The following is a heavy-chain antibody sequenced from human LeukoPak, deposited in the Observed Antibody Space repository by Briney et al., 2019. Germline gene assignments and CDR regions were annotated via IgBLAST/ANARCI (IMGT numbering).Heavy chain of an antibody. J-gene: IGHJ6*02. CDR2: LSSSGSTI. Sequence: PGGSLRLSCAASGFTFSDYYMSWIRQAPGKGLEWVSYLSSSGSTIYYADSVKGLFTISRDNIKRSLYLPMNSLRAEDTAGYYCARDSSGWSYYYGMDVWGQGTTVTVSS. CDR3: ARDSSGWSYYYGMDV. D-gene: IGHD6-19*01. V-gene: IGHV3-11*01. CDR1: GFTFSDYY.